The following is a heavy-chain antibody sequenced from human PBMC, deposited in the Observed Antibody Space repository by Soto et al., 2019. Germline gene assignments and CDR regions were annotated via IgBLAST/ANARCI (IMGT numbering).Heavy chain of an antibody. J-gene: IGHJ5*02. CDR3: ARDRGYWNWFAP. Sequence: QVQLQESGPGLVKPSQTLSLTCTVSGGSISSGGYYWSWIRQHPGKGLEWIGYIYYSGSTYYNPSLKCRVSISVDTSKNQFSLELSSVTAAVTAVYYCARDRGYWNWFAPWGQGTLVTVSS. V-gene: IGHV4-31*03. D-gene: IGHD6-25*01. CDR1: GGSISSGGYY. CDR2: IYYSGST.